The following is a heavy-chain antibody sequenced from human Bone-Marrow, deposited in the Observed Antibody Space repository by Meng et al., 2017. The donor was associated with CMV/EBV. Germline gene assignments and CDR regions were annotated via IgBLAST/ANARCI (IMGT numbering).Heavy chain of an antibody. D-gene: IGHD3-3*01. CDR1: RFTFSNYS. Sequence: GESLKISCAASRFTFSNYSMNWVRQAPGKGLEWVSSSNNSSSYIDYADSLKGRFTISRDNAKNSLCLQMNSLRAEDTAVYYCARDGVLRFLEWLSVYYYYGMDVWGQGTTVTVSS. J-gene: IGHJ6*02. CDR2: SNNSSSYI. V-gene: IGHV3-21*01. CDR3: ARDGVLRFLEWLSVYYYYGMDV.